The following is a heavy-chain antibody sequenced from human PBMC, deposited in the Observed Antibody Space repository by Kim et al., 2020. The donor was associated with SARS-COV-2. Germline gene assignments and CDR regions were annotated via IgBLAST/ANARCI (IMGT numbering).Heavy chain of an antibody. CDR1: GFDFRNYG. Sequence: GGSLRLSCAASGFDFRNYGMQWVRQAPGKGLERVAAISYTGNEAYYADSVKGRFTISRDNSKNTLYLQMNSLGAEDTAVSYCSRGSILQWQFSYFDFWG. J-gene: IGHJ4*01. CDR3: SRGSILQWQFSYFDF. D-gene: IGHD3-3*01. V-gene: IGHV3-30*03. CDR2: ISYTGNEA.